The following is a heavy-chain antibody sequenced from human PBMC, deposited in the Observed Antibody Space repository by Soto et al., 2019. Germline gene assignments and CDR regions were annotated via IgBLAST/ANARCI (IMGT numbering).Heavy chain of an antibody. CDR3: ARGYCSSTSCYVVNDS. D-gene: IGHD2-2*01. CDR2: INAGNGNT. J-gene: IGHJ5*01. CDR1: GYTFTSYA. V-gene: IGHV1-3*01. Sequence: QVQLVQSGAEVKKPGASVKVSCKASGYTFTSYAMNWVRQAPGQRLEWMGWINAGNGNTKYSQKFQGRVTITRDTSASTAYMELSSLRTEDTAVYYCARGYCSSTSCYVVNDSWGQGTQVAVCS.